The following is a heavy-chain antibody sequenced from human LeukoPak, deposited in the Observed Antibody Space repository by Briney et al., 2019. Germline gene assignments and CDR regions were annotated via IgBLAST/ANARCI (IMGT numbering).Heavy chain of an antibody. V-gene: IGHV4-31*03. CDR2: IYYSGST. J-gene: IGHJ6*02. CDR3: ARDSRAVTTSYYYYGMDV. Sequence: KPSQTLSLTCTVSGGSISSGGYYWSWIRQHPGKGLEWIGYIYYSGSTYYNPSLKSRVTISVDTSKNQFSLKLSSVTAADTAVYYCARDSRAVTTSYYYYGMDVWGQGTTVTVSS. D-gene: IGHD4-17*01. CDR1: GGSISSGGYY.